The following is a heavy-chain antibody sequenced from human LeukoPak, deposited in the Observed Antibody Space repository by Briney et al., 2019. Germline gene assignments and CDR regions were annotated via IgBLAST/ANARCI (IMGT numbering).Heavy chain of an antibody. CDR3: ARYAAATGQDAFDI. CDR2: IYSGSNT. CDR1: GFTFRSHA. V-gene: IGHV3-53*01. D-gene: IGHD6-13*01. Sequence: GGSLRLSCAASGFTFRSHAIHWVRQAPGKGLEWVSVIYSGSNTYYADSVKGRFTISRDNSKNTLYLQMNSLRAEDTAVYYCARYAAATGQDAFDIWGQGTMVTVSS. J-gene: IGHJ3*02.